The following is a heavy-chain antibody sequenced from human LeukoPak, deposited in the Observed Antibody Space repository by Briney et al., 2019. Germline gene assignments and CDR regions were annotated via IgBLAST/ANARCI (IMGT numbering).Heavy chain of an antibody. D-gene: IGHD1-26*01. CDR2: ISSGGRTI. CDR1: GFTFSDYY. CDR3: ARVPGEMGATLAYLDY. V-gene: IGHV3-11*04. J-gene: IGHJ4*02. Sequence: PGGSLRLSCAASGFTFSDYYMSWIRQAPGKGLEWVSYISSGGRTIYYADSVKGRFTMSRDNAKNSLYLQMNSLRAEDTAVYYCARVPGEMGATLAYLDYWGQGTLVFVSS.